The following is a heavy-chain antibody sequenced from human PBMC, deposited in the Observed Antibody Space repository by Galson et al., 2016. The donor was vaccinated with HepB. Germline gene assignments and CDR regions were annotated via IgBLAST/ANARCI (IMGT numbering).Heavy chain of an antibody. CDR1: GGTFSSYA. D-gene: IGHD2-21*01. Sequence: SVKVSCKASGGTFSSYAINWVRQAPGRGLEWMGGIIPLLRTANYAQQFQGGVTIITDDFTTTTYMELSNLRPEDTAVYYCARGLYSNYVVWDEEFYYYYGLDVWGQGTTVTVSS. CDR2: IIPLLRTA. CDR3: ARGLYSNYVVWDEEFYYYYGLDV. V-gene: IGHV1-69*05. J-gene: IGHJ6*02.